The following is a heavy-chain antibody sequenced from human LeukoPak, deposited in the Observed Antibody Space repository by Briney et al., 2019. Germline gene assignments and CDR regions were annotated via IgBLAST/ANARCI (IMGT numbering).Heavy chain of an antibody. CDR1: GFTVSSYG. Sequence: GGSLRLSCAASGFTVSSYGMHWVRQAPGKGLVWVSRINSDGSSTSYADSVRGRFSISRDTAKNTLYLQMNSLRAEDTAVYYCARGLSGYASSLGYWGQGTLVTVSA. D-gene: IGHD6-6*01. V-gene: IGHV3-74*01. CDR2: INSDGSST. CDR3: ARGLSGYASSLGY. J-gene: IGHJ4*02.